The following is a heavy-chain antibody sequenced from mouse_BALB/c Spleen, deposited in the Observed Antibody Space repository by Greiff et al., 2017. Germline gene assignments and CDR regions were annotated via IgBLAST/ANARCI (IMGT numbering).Heavy chain of an antibody. D-gene: IGHD1-2*01. V-gene: IGHV2-6-5*01. Sequence: VKLMESGPGLVAPSQSLSITCTVSGFSLTDYGVSWIRQPPGKGLEWLGVIWGGGSTYYNSALKSRLSISKDNSKSQVFLKMNSLQTDDTAMYYCAKQRGHYYGYEDYFDYWGQGTTLTVSS. J-gene: IGHJ2*01. CDR2: IWGGGST. CDR1: GFSLTDYG. CDR3: AKQRGHYYGYEDYFDY.